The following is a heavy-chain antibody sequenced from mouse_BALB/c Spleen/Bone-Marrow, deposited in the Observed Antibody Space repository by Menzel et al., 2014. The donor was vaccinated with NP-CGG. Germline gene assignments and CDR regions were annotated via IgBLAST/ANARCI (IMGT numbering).Heavy chain of an antibody. CDR3: TRGITTVVATRAMGY. D-gene: IGHD1-1*01. Sequence: VQLQQSGTVLARPGASVKMSCKAPGYTFTSYWMHWVKQRPGQGLEWIGAIYPGNSDTSYNQKFKGKAKLTAVTSTSTAYMDLSSLTNEDSAVYYCTRGITTVVATRAMGYWGQGTSVTVSS. CDR2: IYPGNSDT. CDR1: GYTFTSYW. J-gene: IGHJ4*01. V-gene: IGHV1-5*01.